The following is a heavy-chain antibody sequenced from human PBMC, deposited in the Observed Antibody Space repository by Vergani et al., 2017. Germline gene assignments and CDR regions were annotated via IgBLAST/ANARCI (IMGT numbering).Heavy chain of an antibody. Sequence: EVQLVESGGGLVKPGGSLRLSCAASGFTFSSYSMNWVRQAPGKELEWVSSISSSSSYIYYADSVKGRFTISRDNSKSTLSLQMNSLTAEDSAIYYCAGPRGTSAYYYGGFDYWGQGIRVTVSS. CDR3: AGPRGTSAYYYGGFDY. CDR2: ISSSSSYI. D-gene: IGHD3-22*01. CDR1: GFTFSSYS. V-gene: IGHV3-21*04. J-gene: IGHJ4*02.